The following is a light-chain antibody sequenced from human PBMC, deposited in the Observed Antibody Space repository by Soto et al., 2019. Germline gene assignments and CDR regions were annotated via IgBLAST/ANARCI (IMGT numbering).Light chain of an antibody. CDR3: QSYDSSLSGWG. CDR2: GNS. J-gene: IGLJ3*02. CDR1: SSNIGAGYD. Sequence: QPVLTQPPSVSGAPGQRVTISCTGSSSNIGAGYDVHWYQQLPGTAPKLLIYGNSNRPSGVPDRFSGSKSGTSASLAITGLRAEDEADYYCQSYDSSLSGWGFGGGTKLPV. V-gene: IGLV1-40*01.